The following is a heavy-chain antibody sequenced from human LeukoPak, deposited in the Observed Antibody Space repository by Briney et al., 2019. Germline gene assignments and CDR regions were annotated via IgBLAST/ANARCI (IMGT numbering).Heavy chain of an antibody. J-gene: IGHJ4*02. CDR2: IIPIFGTA. CDR3: AREVDDYGGNSFDY. Sequence: SVKVSCKASGGTFSSYAISWVRQAPGQGLEWMGGIIPIFGTANYAQKFQGRVTITAYESTSTAYMELSSLRSEDTAVYYCAREVDDYGGNSFDYWGQGTLVTVSS. V-gene: IGHV1-69*01. CDR1: GGTFSSYA. D-gene: IGHD4-23*01.